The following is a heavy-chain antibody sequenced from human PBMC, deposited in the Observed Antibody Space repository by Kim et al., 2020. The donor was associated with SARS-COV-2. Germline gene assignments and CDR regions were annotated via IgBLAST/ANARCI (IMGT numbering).Heavy chain of an antibody. V-gene: IGHV4-39*01. CDR3: ARPSNHCSGGSCYFNY. Sequence: SLKSRVTISVDTSKNQFSLKLSSVTAADTAVYYCARPSNHCSGGSCYFNYWGQGTLVTVSS. J-gene: IGHJ4*02. D-gene: IGHD2-15*01.